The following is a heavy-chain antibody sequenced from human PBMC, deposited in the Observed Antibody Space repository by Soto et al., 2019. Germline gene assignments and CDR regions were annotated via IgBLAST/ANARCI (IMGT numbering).Heavy chain of an antibody. V-gene: IGHV4-59*01. J-gene: IGHJ4*02. Sequence: PSETLSLTCTVSGVSIRSYYWSWLRQPPGKGLEWVGYVYDSGSTNYNPSLKSRVSISVDTSKNQFSLKLRSVTAADTAVYYCASTNPHLAYWGQGILVTVSS. CDR2: VYDSGST. D-gene: IGHD2-8*01. CDR3: ASTNPHLAY. CDR1: GVSIRSYY.